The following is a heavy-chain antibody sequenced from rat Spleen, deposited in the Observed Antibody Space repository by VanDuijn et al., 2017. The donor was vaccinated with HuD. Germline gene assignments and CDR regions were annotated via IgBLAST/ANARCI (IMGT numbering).Heavy chain of an antibody. Sequence: EVQLVESDGGLVQPGRSLKLSCAASGFIFSDHYVAWVRQAPTKGLEWVATINYDGRSTFYRDSVRARFTISRDNAKSILYLRMNSLRSEDTATYYCTRGTYYRHWGQGVMVTVSS. J-gene: IGHJ2*01. CDR2: INYDGRST. CDR3: TRGTYYRH. V-gene: IGHV5-29*01. CDR1: GFIFSDHY. D-gene: IGHD1-9*01.